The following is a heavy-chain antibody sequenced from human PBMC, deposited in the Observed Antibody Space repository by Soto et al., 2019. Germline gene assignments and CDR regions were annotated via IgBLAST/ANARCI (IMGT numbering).Heavy chain of an antibody. CDR2: IHYSGTT. CDR1: GDSISSYY. J-gene: IGHJ6*02. CDR3: ARDELRSAVAGSFYGMDV. D-gene: IGHD6-13*01. V-gene: IGHV4-59*12. Sequence: PSETLSLTCTVSGDSISSYYWTWIRQPPGKGLEWIGYIHYSGTTNYNPSLKSRVTISLDTSKNQFSLKLRSVTAADTAVYYCARDELRSAVAGSFYGMDVWGPGTAVTFSS.